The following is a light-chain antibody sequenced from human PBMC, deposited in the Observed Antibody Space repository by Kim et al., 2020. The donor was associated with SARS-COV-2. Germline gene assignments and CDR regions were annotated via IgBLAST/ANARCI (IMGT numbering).Light chain of an antibody. V-gene: IGKV3-15*01. CDR3: QQYNNWPRGS. Sequence: SPGERAALSCRASQSVSSTLAGYQQKPGQAPRLLIYGASTRATGIPARFSGSGSGTEFTLTISSLQSEDFAVYYCQQYNNWPRGSFGQGTKLEI. J-gene: IGKJ2*04. CDR2: GAS. CDR1: QSVSST.